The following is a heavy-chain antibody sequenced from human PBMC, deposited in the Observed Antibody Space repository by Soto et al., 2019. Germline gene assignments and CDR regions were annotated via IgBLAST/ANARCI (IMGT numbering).Heavy chain of an antibody. CDR2: ISYDGSNK. CDR1: GFTFSSYA. CDR3: ARDKVAAAGKLYS. V-gene: IGHV3-30-3*01. J-gene: IGHJ4*02. D-gene: IGHD6-13*01. Sequence: GGSLRLSCAASGFTFSSYAMHWVRQAPGKGLEWVAVISYDGSNKYYADSVKGRFPISRDNSKNTLYLQMNSLRAEDTAVYYCARDKVAAAGKLYSWGQGTLVTVSS.